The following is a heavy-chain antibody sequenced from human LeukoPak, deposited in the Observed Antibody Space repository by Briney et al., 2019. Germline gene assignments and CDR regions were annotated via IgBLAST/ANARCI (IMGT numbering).Heavy chain of an antibody. J-gene: IGHJ4*02. CDR2: IKQDGSEK. CDR3: AKAYSSGWYYFDY. CDR1: GFTFSSYW. V-gene: IGHV3-7*04. D-gene: IGHD6-19*01. Sequence: GGSVRLSCAASGFTFSSYWMNWVRQAPGKGLEWVANIKQDGSEKYYVDSVKGRFTISRDNAENSLYLQMNSLRAEDTAVYYCAKAYSSGWYYFDYWGQGTLVTVSS.